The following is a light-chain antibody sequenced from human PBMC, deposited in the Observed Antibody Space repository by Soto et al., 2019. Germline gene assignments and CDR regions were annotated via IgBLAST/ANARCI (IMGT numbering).Light chain of an antibody. J-gene: IGKJ1*01. CDR3: QQYGSSPRT. Sequence: EFVLTQSPGTLSLSPGERATLSCRASQTVRNNYLAWYQQKPGQAPRLLMFGTSNRATGIPDRFSGSGSGTDFTLTINSLEPEDFAVYYCQQYGSSPRTFGQGTKVDIK. V-gene: IGKV3-20*01. CDR1: QTVRNNY. CDR2: GTS.